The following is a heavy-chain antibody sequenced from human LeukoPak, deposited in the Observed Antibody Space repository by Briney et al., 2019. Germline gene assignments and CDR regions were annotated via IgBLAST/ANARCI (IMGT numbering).Heavy chain of an antibody. CDR1: GFTFSSYD. J-gene: IGHJ4*02. CDR3: ARDLNWETY. V-gene: IGHV3-7*01. CDR2: IKTDGSQI. Sequence: GGSLRLSCAASGFTFSSYDMSWVRQAPGKGLEWVANIKTDGSQIYYVDSVKGRFTISRDNAKISLYLQMNSLRAEDTAVYYCARDLNWETYWGQETLVSVSS. D-gene: IGHD7-27*01.